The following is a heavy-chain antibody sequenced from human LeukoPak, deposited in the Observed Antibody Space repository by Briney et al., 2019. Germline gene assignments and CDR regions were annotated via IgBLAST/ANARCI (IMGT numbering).Heavy chain of an antibody. D-gene: IGHD1-26*01. CDR3: AREEWDQKGP. Sequence: PSETLSLTYTVSGGSISSGSYYWSWIRQPAGKGLEWIGRIYTSGSTNYNPSLKSRVTISVDTSKNQFSLKLSSVTAADTAVYYCAREEWDQKGPWGQGTLVTVSS. V-gene: IGHV4-61*02. CDR1: GGSISSGSYY. CDR2: IYTSGST. J-gene: IGHJ5*02.